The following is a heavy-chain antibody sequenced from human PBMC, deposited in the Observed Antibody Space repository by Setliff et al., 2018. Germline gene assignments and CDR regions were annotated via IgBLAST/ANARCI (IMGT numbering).Heavy chain of an antibody. Sequence: PGGSLRLSCAASGFTFSRYWMSWVRQAPGKGLEWVANIKQDGSEKYYVDSVKGRFTISRDNAKNSLYLQMNSLRAEDTAVYYCARDHVYGSQYYYYYGMDVWGQGTTVTVSS. J-gene: IGHJ6*02. CDR3: ARDHVYGSQYYYYYGMDV. CDR1: GFTFSRYW. V-gene: IGHV3-7*01. D-gene: IGHD3-10*01. CDR2: IKQDGSEK.